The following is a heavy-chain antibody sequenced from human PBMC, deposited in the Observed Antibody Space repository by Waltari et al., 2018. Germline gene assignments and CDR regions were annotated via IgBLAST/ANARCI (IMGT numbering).Heavy chain of an antibody. CDR3: ARGAGPRFDY. Sequence: QVQLQQWGAGLLKPSETLSLTCAVYGGSFSGYYWSWIRQPPGKGLEWIGEINHSGSTNYNPSLKSRVTISVDTSKNQFSLKLSSVTAADTAVYYCARGAGPRFDYWGQGTLVTVSS. V-gene: IGHV4-34*01. CDR1: GGSFSGYY. CDR2: INHSGST. J-gene: IGHJ4*02.